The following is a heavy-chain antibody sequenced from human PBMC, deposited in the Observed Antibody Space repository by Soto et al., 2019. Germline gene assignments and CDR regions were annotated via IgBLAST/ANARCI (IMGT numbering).Heavy chain of an antibody. D-gene: IGHD3-3*01. Sequence: EVQLVESGGGLVKPGGSLRLSCAASGFTFSSYSMNWVRQAPGKGLEWVSSISSSSSYIYYADSVKGRITISRDNAKNSLYLQINSLRAEDTDVYYCAREYYDFWSGPGDYYYYGMDVWGQGTTVTVSS. CDR2: ISSSSSYI. V-gene: IGHV3-21*01. J-gene: IGHJ6*02. CDR1: GFTFSSYS. CDR3: AREYYDFWSGPGDYYYYGMDV.